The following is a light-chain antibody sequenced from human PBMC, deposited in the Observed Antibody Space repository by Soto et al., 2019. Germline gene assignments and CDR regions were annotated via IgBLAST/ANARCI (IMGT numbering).Light chain of an antibody. J-gene: IGKJ3*01. CDR1: QGISSY. CDR3: QQYYSYPLT. Sequence: AIRMTQSPSSFSASTGDRVTITCRASQGISSYLAWYQQKPGKAPKLLIYAASTLQSGVPSRFSGSGSGTDFTLTLSCLQAEDFATYYCQQYYSYPLTFGPGTKVHI. V-gene: IGKV1-8*01. CDR2: AAS.